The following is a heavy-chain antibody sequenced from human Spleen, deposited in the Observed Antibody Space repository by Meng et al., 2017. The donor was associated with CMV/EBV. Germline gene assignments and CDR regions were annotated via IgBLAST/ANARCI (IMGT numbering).Heavy chain of an antibody. Sequence: GESLKISCKASGYKFRYHWIGWVRQMPGKGLEFMGIIYPGDSDTTYSPSFQGQVTISVDMSISTAYLRWNNLKASDTAMYYCARRAGPWGQGTLVTVSS. CDR2: IYPGDSDT. V-gene: IGHV5-51*01. CDR3: ARRAGP. CDR1: GYKFRYHW. J-gene: IGHJ5*02.